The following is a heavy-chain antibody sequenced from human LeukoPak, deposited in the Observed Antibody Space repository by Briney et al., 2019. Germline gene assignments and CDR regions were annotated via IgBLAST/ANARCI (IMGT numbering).Heavy chain of an antibody. CDR3: ARQTGSGLFILP. V-gene: IGHV4-39*01. J-gene: IGHJ4*02. D-gene: IGHD3/OR15-3a*01. Sequence: SETLSLTCTVSGVSISSNNSYWGWIRQPPGKGLEWIGSIYYSGNTYYNASLKSQVSISIDTSKNQCSLRLTSVTAADTAVYYCARQTGSGLFILPGGQGTLVTVSA. CDR1: GVSISSNNSY. CDR2: IYYSGNT.